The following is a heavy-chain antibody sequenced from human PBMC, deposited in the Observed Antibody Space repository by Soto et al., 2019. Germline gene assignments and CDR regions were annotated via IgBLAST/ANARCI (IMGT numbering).Heavy chain of an antibody. CDR2: IYWDDDK. CDR3: ARYASMITFGGVVAYFDY. CDR1: GFSLNTSGVG. V-gene: IGHV2-5*02. D-gene: IGHD3-16*02. Sequence: SGPTLVNPTQTLTLTCTFSGFSLNTSGVGVGWIRQPPGKALEWLALIYWDDDKRYSPSLKSRLTITKDTSKNQVVLTMTNRDPVDTATYYCARYASMITFGGVVAYFDYWGQGTLVTVSS. J-gene: IGHJ4*02.